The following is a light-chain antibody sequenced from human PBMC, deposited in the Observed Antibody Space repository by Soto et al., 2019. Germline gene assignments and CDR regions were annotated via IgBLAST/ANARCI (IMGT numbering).Light chain of an antibody. CDR1: QSVKTF. J-gene: IGKJ1*01. CDR2: DAS. V-gene: IGKV3-15*01. Sequence: EIVLTQSPATLSLSPGERATLSCRASQSVKTFLVWYQQRPGQAPRLLIHDASTRATCIPARFSGSGSGTEFTLTISSLQSEDFAIYYCQQYSSWLWTFGQGTKVDIK. CDR3: QQYSSWLWT.